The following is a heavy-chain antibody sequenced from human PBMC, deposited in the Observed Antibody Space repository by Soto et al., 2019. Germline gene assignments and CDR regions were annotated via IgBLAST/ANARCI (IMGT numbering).Heavy chain of an antibody. CDR2: IYTAGGT. Sequence: GGSLRLSCSASGFTVSNTYMTWVRQPPGKGLECVSVIYTAGGTNYADSVKGRFIISRDNSKNTLYLQMNSLRAENTAVYYCARALPVAKGGFDPWGQGTLVTVSS. V-gene: IGHV3-53*01. CDR1: GFTVSNTY. D-gene: IGHD2-2*01. J-gene: IGHJ5*02. CDR3: ARALPVAKGGFDP.